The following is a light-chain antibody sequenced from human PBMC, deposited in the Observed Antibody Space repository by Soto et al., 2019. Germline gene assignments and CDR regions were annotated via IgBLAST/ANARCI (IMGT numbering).Light chain of an antibody. CDR3: SSYTSSSTLV. Sequence: QSVLTQPASVSGSPGQSITISCTGTSSDVGGYNYVSWYQQHPGKAPKLMIYEVSNRPSGGSNRFSGSKSGNTAPLTISGLQAEDEADYYCSSYTSSSTLVFGGGTKVTVL. CDR1: SSDVGGYNY. CDR2: EVS. J-gene: IGLJ2*01. V-gene: IGLV2-14*01.